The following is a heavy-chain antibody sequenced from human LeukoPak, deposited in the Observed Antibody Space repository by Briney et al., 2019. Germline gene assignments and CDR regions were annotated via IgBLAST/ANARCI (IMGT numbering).Heavy chain of an antibody. Sequence: PGGSLRLSCAASGFTFSSYAMSWVRQAPGKGLEWVSAISGSGGSTYYADSVKGRFTISRHNSKNTLYLQMNSLRAEDTAVYYCARDQEAGTGGLDWGQGTLVTVSS. J-gene: IGHJ4*02. D-gene: IGHD6-13*01. CDR3: ARDQEAGTGGLD. V-gene: IGHV3-23*01. CDR2: ISGSGGST. CDR1: GFTFSSYA.